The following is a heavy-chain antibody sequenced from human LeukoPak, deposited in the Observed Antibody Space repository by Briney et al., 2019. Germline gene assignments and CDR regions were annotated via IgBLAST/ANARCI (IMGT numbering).Heavy chain of an antibody. Sequence: KPSETLSLTCAVYGGSFSGYYWSWIRQPPGKGLEWIGEINHSGSTNYNPSLKSRVTISVDTSKSQFSLKLSSVTAADTAVYYCARGHNDYVWGSYRYFYFDYWGQGTLVTVSS. V-gene: IGHV4-34*01. CDR3: ARGHNDYVWGSYRYFYFDY. J-gene: IGHJ4*02. CDR1: GGSFSGYY. CDR2: INHSGST. D-gene: IGHD3-16*02.